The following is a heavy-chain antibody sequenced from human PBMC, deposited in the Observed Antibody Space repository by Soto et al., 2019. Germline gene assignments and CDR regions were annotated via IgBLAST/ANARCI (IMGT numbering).Heavy chain of an antibody. CDR3: VRGGGGGLFDP. CDR1: GFTFSDYY. J-gene: IGHJ5*02. CDR2: ISGTSDSI. V-gene: IGHV3-11*06. D-gene: IGHD2-15*01. Sequence: GGSLRLSCAASGFTFSDYYMSWIRQVPGKGLEWVAYISGTSDSIPYADSVKGRFTISRDNAKNSLYLQMKSLTAEDTAIYYCVRGGGGGLFDPWGQGTMVTVSS.